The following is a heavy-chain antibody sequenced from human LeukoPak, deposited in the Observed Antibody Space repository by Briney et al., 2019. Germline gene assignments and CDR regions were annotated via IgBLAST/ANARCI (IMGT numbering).Heavy chain of an antibody. CDR1: GYALTELS. J-gene: IGHJ4*02. CDR2: FDPEDPEDGET. V-gene: IGHV1-24*01. Sequence: ASVKVSCKVSGYALTELSMHWVRQAPGKGLEWMGGFDPEDPEDGETIYAQKFQGRVTMTEDTSTDTAYMELSSLRSDDTAMYYCAKDAYSGFSSSYNMDSWGQGTLVTVPS. D-gene: IGHD5-18*01. CDR3: AKDAYSGFSSSYNMDS.